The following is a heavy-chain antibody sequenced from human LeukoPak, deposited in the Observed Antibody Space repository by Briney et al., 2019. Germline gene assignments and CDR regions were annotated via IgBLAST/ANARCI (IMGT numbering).Heavy chain of an antibody. V-gene: IGHV4-4*07. CDR3: ARETGSDEYRRYYYYGMDV. Sequence: SETLSLTCTVSGGSISSYYWSWIRQPAGKGLEWIGRIYTSGSANYNPSLKSRVTMSVDTSKNQFSLKLSSVTAADTAVYYCARETGSDEYRRYYYYGMDVWGQGTTVTVSS. J-gene: IGHJ6*02. CDR1: GGSISSYY. CDR2: IYTSGSA. D-gene: IGHD6-19*01.